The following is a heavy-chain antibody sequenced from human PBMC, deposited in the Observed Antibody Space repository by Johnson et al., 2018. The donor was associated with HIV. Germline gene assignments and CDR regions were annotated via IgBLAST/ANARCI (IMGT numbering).Heavy chain of an antibody. CDR2: IKQDGSEK. CDR3: ARVRGGRENAFDI. CDR1: GFTFSSYW. V-gene: IGHV3-7*01. J-gene: IGHJ3*02. Sequence: MQLVESGGGLVQPGGSLRLSCAASGFTFSSYWMSWVRQAPGKGLEWVANIKQDGSEKYYVDSVKGRFTISRDNSKNTMSLQMNSPRVEDTAVYYCARVRGGRENAFDIWGQGTMVTVSS. D-gene: IGHD1-26*01.